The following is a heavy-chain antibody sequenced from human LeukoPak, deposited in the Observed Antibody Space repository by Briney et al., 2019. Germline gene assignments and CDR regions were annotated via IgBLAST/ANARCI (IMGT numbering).Heavy chain of an antibody. CDR3: ARRATNSSGSYYFDY. Sequence: PSETLSLTCTVSGGSISSYYWSWIRQPPGKGLEWIGYIYYSGSTNYNPSLKSRVTISVDTSKNQFSLKLSSVTAADTAVYYCARRATNSSGSYYFDYWGQGTLVTVSS. D-gene: IGHD3-22*01. V-gene: IGHV4-59*12. CDR1: GGSISSYY. CDR2: IYYSGST. J-gene: IGHJ4*02.